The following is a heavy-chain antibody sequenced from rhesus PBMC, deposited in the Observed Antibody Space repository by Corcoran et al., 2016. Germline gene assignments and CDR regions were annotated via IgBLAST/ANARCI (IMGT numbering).Heavy chain of an antibody. CDR3: ARLRSGDYYSFDY. J-gene: IGHJ4*01. CDR2: IYGSSTST. D-gene: IGHD3-34*01. Sequence: QVQLQGSGPGVVKPSETLSLTCAVSGGSISASYRGSWIRQHPGKGLEWIGYIYGSSTSTNYNPPLKNRVTTSQDTSKTQFSLKLSSVTAAYTAVFYCARLRSGDYYSFDYLGQGVLVTVSS. CDR1: GGSISASYR. V-gene: IGHV4S10*01.